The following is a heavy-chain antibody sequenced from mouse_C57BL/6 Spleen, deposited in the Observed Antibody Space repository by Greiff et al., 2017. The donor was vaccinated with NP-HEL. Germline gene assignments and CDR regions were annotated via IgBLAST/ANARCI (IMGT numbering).Heavy chain of an antibody. CDR1: GFTFTDYY. CDR3: ARGRIYDYDVGYFDV. CDR2: IRNKANGYTT. Sequence: EVQLVESGGGLVQPGGSLSLSCAASGFTFTDYYMSWVRQPPGKALEWLGCIRNKANGYTTEYSASVKGRFTISRDNSHSILYLQMNDLRAEDSATYYSARGRIYDYDVGYFDVWGTGTTVTVSS. D-gene: IGHD2-4*01. V-gene: IGHV7-3*01. J-gene: IGHJ1*03.